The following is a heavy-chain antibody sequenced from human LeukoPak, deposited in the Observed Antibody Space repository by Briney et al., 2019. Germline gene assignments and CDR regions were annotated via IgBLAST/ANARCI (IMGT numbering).Heavy chain of an antibody. CDR2: ISSSSSYI. D-gene: IGHD3-22*01. V-gene: IGHV3-21*01. Sequence: GGSLRLSCAASGFTFSSYSMNWVRQAPGKGLEWVSSISSSSSYIYYADSVKGRFTISRDNAKNSLYLQMNSLRAEDTAVYYCARGGAYYDSSGSSDFRYYWGQGTLVTVSS. CDR1: GFTFSSYS. CDR3: ARGGAYYDSSGSSDFRYY. J-gene: IGHJ4*02.